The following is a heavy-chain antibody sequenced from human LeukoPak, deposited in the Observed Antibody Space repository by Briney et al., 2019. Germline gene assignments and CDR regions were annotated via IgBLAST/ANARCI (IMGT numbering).Heavy chain of an antibody. CDR2: IKGDGSRA. CDR3: AKAGLPAALDY. CDR1: GFTFGSYW. V-gene: IGHV3-74*01. D-gene: IGHD2-2*01. J-gene: IGHJ4*02. Sequence: GGSLRLSCAASGFTFGSYWMFWVRQAPGKELEWISQIKGDGSRADYADSVKGRFTISRDNARNTLSLELTSLRTEDTAVYYCAKAGLPAALDYWGQGTLVTVSS.